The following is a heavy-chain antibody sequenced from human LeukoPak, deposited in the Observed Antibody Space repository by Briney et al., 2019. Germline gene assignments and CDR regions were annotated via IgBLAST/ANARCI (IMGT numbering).Heavy chain of an antibody. CDR3: ATRGYDNSGLDY. V-gene: IGHV4-30-4*01. CDR1: GGSISSYY. Sequence: SETLSLTCTVSGGSISSYYWSWIRQPPGKGLEWIGYIYYSGSTYYNPSLKSRVTISVDTSKNQFSLKLSSVTAADTAVYYCATRGYDNSGLDYWGQGTLVTVSS. J-gene: IGHJ4*02. CDR2: IYYSGST. D-gene: IGHD3-22*01.